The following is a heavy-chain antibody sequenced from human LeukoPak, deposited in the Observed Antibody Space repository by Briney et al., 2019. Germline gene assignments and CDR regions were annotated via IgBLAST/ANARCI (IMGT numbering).Heavy chain of an antibody. CDR3: ARALRYSSGWALDY. J-gene: IGHJ4*02. CDR1: GDSVSGNSAA. Sequence: SQTLSLTCAISGDSVSGNSAAWNWIRQSPSRGLEWLGRTYYRSKWYNGYAVSVKSRITINPDTSKNQFSLQLNSVTPEDTAVYYCARALRYSSGWALDYWGQGTLVTVSS. CDR2: TYYRSKWYN. D-gene: IGHD6-19*01. V-gene: IGHV6-1*01.